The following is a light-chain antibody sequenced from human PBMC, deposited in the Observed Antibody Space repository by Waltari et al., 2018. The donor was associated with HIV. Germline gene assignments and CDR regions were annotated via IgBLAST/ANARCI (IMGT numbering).Light chain of an antibody. J-gene: IGLJ2*01. V-gene: IGLV2-23*02. Sequence: QSALSQPASVAGRPGQSLTISCTGSIHDLGISTLVSWYQHHPGKAPKLIIFDVDKRPSGISERFSGSKSGYTASLTISGLRTEDEADYFCSSKSTIYFGVLFGGGTTLTVL. CDR2: DVD. CDR1: IHDLGISTL. CDR3: SSKSTIYFGVL.